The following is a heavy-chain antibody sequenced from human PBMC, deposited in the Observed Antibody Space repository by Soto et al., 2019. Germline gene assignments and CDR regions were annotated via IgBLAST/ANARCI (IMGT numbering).Heavy chain of an antibody. V-gene: IGHV4-39*01. Sequence: PSETLSLTFIVSGGFIISGNYYRGWIRQSPGKGLEWIESIYYSGGTLNNPSFRGRVTMSVDTSKNQFTLKLTSVTAADTGLYYCARHVGNGWYAVSWFDPWGQGTPVTVSS. D-gene: IGHD6-19*01. CDR3: ARHVGNGWYAVSWFDP. J-gene: IGHJ5*02. CDR2: IYYSGGT. CDR1: GGFIISGNYY.